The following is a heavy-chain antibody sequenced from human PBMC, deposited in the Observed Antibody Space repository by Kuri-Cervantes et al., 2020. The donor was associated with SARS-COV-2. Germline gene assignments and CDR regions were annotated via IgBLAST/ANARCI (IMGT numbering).Heavy chain of an antibody. Sequence: GSLRLSCTVSGGSISSYYWSWIRQPPGKGLEWIGEINHSGSTNYNPSLKSRVTISVDTSKNQFSLKLSSVTAADTAVYYCARSRRLSKGYFDYWGQGTLVTVSS. J-gene: IGHJ4*02. CDR3: ARSRRLSKGYFDY. CDR1: GGSISSYY. V-gene: IGHV4-34*01. CDR2: INHSGST.